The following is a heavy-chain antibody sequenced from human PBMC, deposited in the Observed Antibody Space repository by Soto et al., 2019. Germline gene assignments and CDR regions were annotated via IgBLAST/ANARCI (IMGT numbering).Heavy chain of an antibody. V-gene: IGHV3-7*01. CDR1: GFTFSSYW. J-gene: IGHJ3*02. CDR2: IKQDGSEK. D-gene: IGHD5-18*01. CDR3: AREYPDTAMVAFDI. Sequence: GGSLRLSCAASGFTFSSYWMSWVRQAPGKGLEWVANIKQDGSEKYYVDSVKGRFTISRDNAKNSLYLQMNSLRAEDTAVYYCAREYPDTAMVAFDIWGQGTMVTVSS.